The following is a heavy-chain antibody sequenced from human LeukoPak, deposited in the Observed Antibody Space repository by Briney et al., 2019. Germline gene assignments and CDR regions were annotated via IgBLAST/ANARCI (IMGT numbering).Heavy chain of an antibody. CDR3: ARERDRHNIEGRLFDY. Sequence: GGSLRLSCAASGFTFSGYSTHWVRQAPGKGLEWVAVISYDGSNKDYADSVKGRFTISRDNPKNTQYLQMNSLRPEDTAVYYCARERDRHNIEGRLFDYWGQGTLVTVSS. J-gene: IGHJ4*02. V-gene: IGHV3-30*04. CDR2: ISYDGSNK. D-gene: IGHD1-1*01. CDR1: GFTFSGYS.